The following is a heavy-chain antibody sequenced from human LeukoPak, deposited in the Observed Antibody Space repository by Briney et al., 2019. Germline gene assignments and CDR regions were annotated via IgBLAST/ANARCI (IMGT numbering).Heavy chain of an antibody. CDR1: GFTFGDYA. CDR2: IRSKAYGGTT. V-gene: IGHV3-49*04. J-gene: IGHJ4*02. CDR3: TRLTLSTTLDY. Sequence: GGSLRLSCTASGFTFGDYAMSWVRQAPGKGLEWVGFIRSKAYGGTTEYAASVKGRFTISGDDSKSIAYLQMNSLKTEDTAVYYCTRLTLSTTLDYWGQGTLVTVSS. D-gene: IGHD2/OR15-2a*01.